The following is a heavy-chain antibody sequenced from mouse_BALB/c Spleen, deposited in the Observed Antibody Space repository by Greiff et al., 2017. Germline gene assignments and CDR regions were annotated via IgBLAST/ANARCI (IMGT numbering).Heavy chain of an antibody. CDR2: IDPANGNT. CDR3: ASGEEEGWYFDD. Sequence: EVQLQESGAELVKPGASVKLSCTASGFNIKDTYMHWVKQRPGQGLEWIGRIDPANGNTKYNPKFQGKATITADTSSNTAYLQLSSLTSEDTAVYYCASGEEEGWYFDDWGEGTTVTVSA. V-gene: IGHV14-3*02. CDR1: GFNIKDTY. J-gene: IGHJ1*01.